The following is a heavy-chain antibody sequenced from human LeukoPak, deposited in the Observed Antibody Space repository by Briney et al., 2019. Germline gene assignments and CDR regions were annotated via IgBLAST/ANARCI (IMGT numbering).Heavy chain of an antibody. D-gene: IGHD1-1*01. CDR3: ARFTKATDGFDY. CDR1: GFTFIIYD. V-gene: IGHV3-13*04. Sequence: GGSLRLSCAASGFTFIIYDMHWVRHATGKGLEWVSAIGTAGDTYYPGSVKGRFTISRQNAKNSLYLQMNSLRAGGTAVYYCARFTKATDGFDYWGQGTLVTVSS. CDR2: IGTAGDT. J-gene: IGHJ4*02.